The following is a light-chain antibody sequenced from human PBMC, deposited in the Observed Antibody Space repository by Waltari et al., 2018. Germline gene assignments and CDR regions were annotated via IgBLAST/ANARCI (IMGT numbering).Light chain of an antibody. Sequence: EKVMTQSPATLSVSPGERATLSCRASQSVSSNLAWYQQKPGQAPRLLIYCASTRATGISARFSGSGSGTEFTLTISSLQSEDFAVYYCQQYNNWPLTFGGGTTVEIK. J-gene: IGKJ4*01. CDR1: QSVSSN. CDR3: QQYNNWPLT. V-gene: IGKV3-15*01. CDR2: CAS.